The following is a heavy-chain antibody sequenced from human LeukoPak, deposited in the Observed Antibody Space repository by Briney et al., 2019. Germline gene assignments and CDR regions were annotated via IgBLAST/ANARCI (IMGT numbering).Heavy chain of an antibody. CDR3: ARRGSEAYLDY. CDR2: ISYDGSNK. J-gene: IGHJ4*02. D-gene: IGHD2-15*01. V-gene: IGHV3-30-3*01. CDR1: GFTFSSYA. Sequence: GGSLRLSCAASGFTFSSYAMHWVRQAPGKGLEWVAVISYDGSNKYYADSVKGRFTISRDNSKNTLYLQMNSLRAEDTAVYYCARRGSEAYLDYWGQGTLVTVSS.